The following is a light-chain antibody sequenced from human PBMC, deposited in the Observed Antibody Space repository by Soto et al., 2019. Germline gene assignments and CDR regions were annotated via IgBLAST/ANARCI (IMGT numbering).Light chain of an antibody. V-gene: IGKV3-20*01. CDR3: QQYGSAPLYS. J-gene: IGKJ2*01. CDR1: QTVSSAY. Sequence: DIVLTQSPGTLSLSPGERATLSCRTSQTVSSAYLAWYKQKPGQAPRLLIYGASSRATGIPDRFSGSGSGTDFTLTISRLEPEDSAGYYCQQYGSAPLYSFGQGTKLEIK. CDR2: GAS.